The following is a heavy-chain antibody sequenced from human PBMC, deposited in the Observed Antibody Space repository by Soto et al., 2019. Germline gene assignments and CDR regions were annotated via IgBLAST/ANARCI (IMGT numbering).Heavy chain of an antibody. CDR1: GCTFSSYD. J-gene: IGHJ6*02. CDR3: ARAGEMATDWYGMDV. Sequence: GGSLRLSCAASGCTFSSYDMHWVRQATGKGLEWVSAIGTAGDTYYPGSVKGRFTISRENAKNSLYLQMNSLRAGDTAVYYCARAGEMATDWYGMDVWGQGTTVTVSS. D-gene: IGHD1-26*01. CDR2: IGTAGDT. V-gene: IGHV3-13*04.